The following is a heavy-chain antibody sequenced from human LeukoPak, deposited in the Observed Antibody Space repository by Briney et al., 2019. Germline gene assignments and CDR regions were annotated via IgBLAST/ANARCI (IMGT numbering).Heavy chain of an antibody. V-gene: IGHV1-2*02. CDR1: GYTFSDYY. CDR2: INPNSGGT. Sequence: ASVKVSCKASGYTFSDYYIFWVRQAPGQGLEWVGWINPNSGGTDSAQKFQGRVTMTRDTSISTAYMELSSLRSDDTAIYYCARVHFDLSTGYCPFDYWGQGTLVTVSS. J-gene: IGHJ4*02. D-gene: IGHD3-9*01. CDR3: ARVHFDLSTGYCPFDY.